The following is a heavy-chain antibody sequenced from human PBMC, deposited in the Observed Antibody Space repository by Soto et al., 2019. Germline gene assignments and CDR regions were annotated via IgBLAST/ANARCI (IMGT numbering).Heavy chain of an antibody. CDR1: GGSISSSSYY. J-gene: IGHJ5*02. Sequence: SETLSLTCTVSGGSISSSSYYWGWIRQPPGKGLEWIGSIYYSGSTYYNPSLKSRVTISVDTSKNQFSLKLSSVTAADTAVYYCARQTYYDFWSGPSPEDWFDPWGQGNLVTVSS. CDR2: IYYSGST. CDR3: ARQTYYDFWSGPSPEDWFDP. V-gene: IGHV4-39*01. D-gene: IGHD3-3*01.